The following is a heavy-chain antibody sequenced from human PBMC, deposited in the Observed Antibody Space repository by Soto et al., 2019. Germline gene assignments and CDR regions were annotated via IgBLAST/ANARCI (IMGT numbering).Heavy chain of an antibody. CDR2: FYHTGSS. D-gene: IGHD3-10*02. CDR3: ARGGNLLTMYAY. Sequence: SEALCLTCSVSGGSVSRGSAYGCWIRQPPGKGLEWLGYFYHTGSSGYNPSLKGRVTISLDPSKNLFSLRLTSVTTADTAVYFCARGGNLLTMYAYSGQRTPVPVSS. V-gene: IGHV4-61*01. CDR1: GGSVSRGSAY. J-gene: IGHJ1*01.